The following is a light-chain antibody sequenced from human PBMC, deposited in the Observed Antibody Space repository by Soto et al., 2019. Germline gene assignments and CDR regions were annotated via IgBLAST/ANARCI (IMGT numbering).Light chain of an antibody. CDR3: QHYGTSAL. Sequence: EIVLTQSPGTLSLSPGERATLSCRASQSVSSRYLAWYQQKPGQAPRLLIYDASRATGIPDRFSGSGSGTDFTLTITRLDPEAWAVYYCQHYGTSALFGPGTKVDI. V-gene: IGKV3-20*01. J-gene: IGKJ3*01. CDR2: DAS. CDR1: QSVSSRY.